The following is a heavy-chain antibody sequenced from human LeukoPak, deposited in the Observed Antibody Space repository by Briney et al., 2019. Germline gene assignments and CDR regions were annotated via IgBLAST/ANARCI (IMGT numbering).Heavy chain of an antibody. V-gene: IGHV3-74*01. CDR3: TREIAVVPAASLGY. CDR1: GFTYSSYW. J-gene: IGHJ4*02. CDR2: IKSDGSLT. Sequence: PGGSLRLSCAASGFTYSSYWMHWVRQAPGKGLVWVSRIKSDGSLTNYADSVRGRFTISRDDAKNTLYLQVNSLRAEDTAVYYCTREIAVVPAASLGYWGQGTLVTVSS. D-gene: IGHD2-2*01.